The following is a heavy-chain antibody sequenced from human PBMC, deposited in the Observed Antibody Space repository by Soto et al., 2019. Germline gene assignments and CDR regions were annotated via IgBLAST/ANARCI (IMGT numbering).Heavy chain of an antibody. D-gene: IGHD2-15*01. CDR3: ARADIVVVVAATINWFDP. J-gene: IGHJ5*02. CDR2: IYYSGST. V-gene: IGHV4-39*01. CDR1: GGSISSSSYY. Sequence: SETLSLTCTVSGGSISSSSYYWGWIRQPPGKGLEWIGSIYYSGSTYYNPSLKSRVTISVDTSKNQFSLKLSSVTAADTAVYYCARADIVVVVAATINWFDPWGQGTLVTVSS.